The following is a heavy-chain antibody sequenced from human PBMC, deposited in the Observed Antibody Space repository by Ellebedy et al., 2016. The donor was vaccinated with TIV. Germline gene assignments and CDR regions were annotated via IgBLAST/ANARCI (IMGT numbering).Heavy chain of an antibody. J-gene: IGHJ2*01. CDR1: GFTVSSNY. CDR2: IYRGGST. V-gene: IGHV3-66*01. CDR3: AIGSSSWYRYFEL. D-gene: IGHD6-13*01. Sequence: PGGSLRLSCAASGFTVSSNYMSWVRQAPGKGLEWVSIIYRGGSTYYADSVKGRFTISRDNSRNMLYLQMNSLRAEDTAVYYCAIGSSSWYRYFELWGRGTLVTVSA.